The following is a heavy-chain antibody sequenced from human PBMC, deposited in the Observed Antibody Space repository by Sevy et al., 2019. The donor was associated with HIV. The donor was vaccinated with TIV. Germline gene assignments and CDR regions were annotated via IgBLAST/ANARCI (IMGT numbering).Heavy chain of an antibody. CDR1: GFTFSSYS. CDR2: ISSSSSYI. J-gene: IGHJ3*02. Sequence: GGSLRLSCAASGFTFSSYSMNWVRQAPGKGLEWVSSISSSSSYIYYADSVKGRFTISRDNAKNSLYLQMNGLRAEDTAVYYCARDPVNDAFDIWGQGTMVTVSS. CDR3: ARDPVNDAFDI. V-gene: IGHV3-21*01.